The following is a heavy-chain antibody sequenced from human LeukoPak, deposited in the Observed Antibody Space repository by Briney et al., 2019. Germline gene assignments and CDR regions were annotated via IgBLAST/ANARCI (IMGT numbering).Heavy chain of an antibody. J-gene: IGHJ4*02. Sequence: SQTLSLTCTVSGGSISSGSYYWSWIRQPAGKGLEWIGRIYTSGSTNYNPSLKSRVTISVDTSKNQFSLKLSSVTAADTAVYYYARGGRIVGLDYWGQGTLVTVSS. D-gene: IGHD1-26*01. CDR2: IYTSGST. V-gene: IGHV4-61*02. CDR1: GGSISSGSYY. CDR3: ARGGRIVGLDY.